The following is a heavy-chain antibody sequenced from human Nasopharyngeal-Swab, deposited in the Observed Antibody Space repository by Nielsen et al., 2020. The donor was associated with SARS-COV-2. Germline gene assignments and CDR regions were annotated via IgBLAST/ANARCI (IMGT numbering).Heavy chain of an antibody. CDR1: GYTFTGYY. CDR3: ARGDYVSLEAFDI. V-gene: IGHV1-46*01. Sequence: ASVKVSCKASGYTFTGYYMHWVRQAPGQGLEWMGIINPSGGSTSYAQKFQGRVTITRDTSATTAYMELSSLRSEDTSVYYCARGDYVSLEAFDIWGQGTMVIVSS. CDR2: INPSGGST. D-gene: IGHD3-16*01. J-gene: IGHJ3*02.